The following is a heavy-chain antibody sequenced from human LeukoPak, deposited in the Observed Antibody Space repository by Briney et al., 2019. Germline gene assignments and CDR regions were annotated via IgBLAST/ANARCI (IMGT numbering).Heavy chain of an antibody. V-gene: IGHV1-46*01. D-gene: IGHD2-15*01. CDR1: GYTFTSYY. CDR2: INPSGGST. J-gene: IGHJ3*02. CDR3: ARIPSRGRWQLSRLPAAFDI. Sequence: ASVKVSCKASGYTFTSYYMHWVRQAPGQGLEWRGIINPSGGSTSYAQKFQGRVTMTRDMSTSTVYMELSSLRSEDTAVYYCARIPSRGRWQLSRLPAAFDIWGQGTMVTVSS.